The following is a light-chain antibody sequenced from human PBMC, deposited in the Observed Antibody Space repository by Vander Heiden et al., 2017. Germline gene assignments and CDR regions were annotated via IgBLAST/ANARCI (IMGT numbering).Light chain of an antibody. Sequence: DIVMTQSPLSLPVTPGEPASICCRSGQSLLHSNGYNYLVWYLQKPGQSPQLLIYLGYNRASGVPDRFSGSGSGTDFTLKISRVEAEDVGVYYCMQALQTLRTFGGGTKVEIK. V-gene: IGKV2-28*01. CDR2: LGY. CDR3: MQALQTLRT. J-gene: IGKJ4*01. CDR1: QSLLHSNGYNY.